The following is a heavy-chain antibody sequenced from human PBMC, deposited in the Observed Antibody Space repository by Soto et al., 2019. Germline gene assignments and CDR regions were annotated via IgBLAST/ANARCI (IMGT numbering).Heavy chain of an antibody. J-gene: IGHJ3*01. V-gene: IGHV5-10-1*01. CDR2: IDPTDSFT. CDR1: GYKFTTFW. CDR3: ARPASGGSRDAFDV. Sequence: PGESLKISCKASGYKFTTFWLNWVRQTPGKGLEWLGRIDPTDSFTNYSPPFEGHVTISVDRSISTAYLQWNSLQASDTAISYWARPASGGSRDAFDVWGQGTTVTVSS. D-gene: IGHD2-15*01.